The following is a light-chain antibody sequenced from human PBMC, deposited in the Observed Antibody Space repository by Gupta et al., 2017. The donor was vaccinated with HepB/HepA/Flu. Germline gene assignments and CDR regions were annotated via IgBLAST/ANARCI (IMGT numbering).Light chain of an antibody. V-gene: IGLV2-11*01. CDR2: GVN. CDR1: SSDVGGYNY. Sequence: QSALTQPRSMSGSPGQSVTISCTGTSSDVGGYNYVSWYQQHPGEAPKLMIYGVNKRPSGVPDRFSGSKSGNTASLXIXGLQADXEAEYYCCSYAGNSYVFGTGTWVTVL. CDR3: CSYAGNSYV. J-gene: IGLJ1*01.